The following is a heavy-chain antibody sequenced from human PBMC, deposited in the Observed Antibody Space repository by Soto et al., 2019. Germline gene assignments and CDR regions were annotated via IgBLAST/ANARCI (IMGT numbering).Heavy chain of an antibody. CDR3: AREWEQLYFDY. J-gene: IGHJ4*02. Sequence: SETLSLTCTVSGGSISSGDYYWSWIRQPPGKGLEWIGYSYYSGSTKYNPSLKSRVTISVATSKTHFSLELTSVTAADTAVYYCAREWEQLYFDYWGQGALVTGSS. D-gene: IGHD1-26*01. V-gene: IGHV4-30-4*02. CDR2: SYYSGST. CDR1: GGSISSGDYY.